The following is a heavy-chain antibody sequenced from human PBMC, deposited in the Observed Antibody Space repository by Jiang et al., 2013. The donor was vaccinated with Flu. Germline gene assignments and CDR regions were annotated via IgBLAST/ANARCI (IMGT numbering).Heavy chain of an antibody. V-gene: IGHV5-51*01. J-gene: IGHJ4*02. CDR1: GYSFSTYW. D-gene: IGHD5-18*01. CDR2: IYPGDSDT. Sequence: PGESLKISCQSSGYSFSTYWIGWVRQLPGKGLEWMGIIYPGDSDTRYSPSFQGQVTISADKSISTAYLQWSSLKASDTAMYYCARPDTSMIIDYWGQGTLVTVSS. CDR3: ARPDTSMIIDY.